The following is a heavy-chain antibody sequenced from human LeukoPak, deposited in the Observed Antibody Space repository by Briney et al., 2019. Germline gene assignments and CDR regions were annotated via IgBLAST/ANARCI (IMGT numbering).Heavy chain of an antibody. CDR3: ARDKDGFFDY. CDR2: LYSGGST. CDR1: GFTFSSNY. V-gene: IGHV3-53*01. Sequence: GGSLRLSCAASGFTFSSNYMSWVRQAPGKGLEWVSVLYSGGSTYYADSVKGRFTISRDNSKNTLSLQMNSLRAEDTAVYYCARDKDGFFDYWGQGTLVTVSS. J-gene: IGHJ4*02. D-gene: IGHD5-24*01.